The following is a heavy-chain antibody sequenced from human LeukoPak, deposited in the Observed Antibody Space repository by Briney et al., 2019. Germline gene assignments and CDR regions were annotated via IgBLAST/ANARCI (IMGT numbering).Heavy chain of an antibody. D-gene: IGHD6-19*01. V-gene: IGHV3-48*03. CDR2: ISSSGSTI. CDR1: GFTFSSYE. Sequence: GGSLRLSCAASGFTFSSYEMNWVRQAPGKGLEWVSYISSSGSTIYYADSVKGRFTISRDNAKNSLYLQMNSLRAEDTAVYYCARDSSSGWYNWFDPWGQGTLVTVSS. CDR3: ARDSSSGWYNWFDP. J-gene: IGHJ5*02.